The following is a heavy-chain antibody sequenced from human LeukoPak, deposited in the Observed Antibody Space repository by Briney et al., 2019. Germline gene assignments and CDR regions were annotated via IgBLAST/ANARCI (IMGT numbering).Heavy chain of an antibody. CDR2: INPSGGST. CDR3: ARDNSVGDTAWWFDP. CDR1: GYSFTTYY. J-gene: IGHJ5*02. Sequence: ASVKVSCKASGYSFTTYYMHWVRQAPGQGLEWMGIINPSGGSTSYAQKFQGRVTMTRDMSTSTDYMELSSLRSEDTAVYYCARDNSVGDTAWWFDPWGQGTLVTVSS. V-gene: IGHV1-46*01. D-gene: IGHD1-26*01.